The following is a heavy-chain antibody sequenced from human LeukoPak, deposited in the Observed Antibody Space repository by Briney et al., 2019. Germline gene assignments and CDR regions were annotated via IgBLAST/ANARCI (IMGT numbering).Heavy chain of an antibody. CDR2: IYYSGTT. D-gene: IGHD1-1*01. V-gene: IGHV4-59*08. Sequence: SETLSLTCSVSGDSASPYFWSWIRQPPGKGLEWIGYIYYSGTTNYNPSLKSRVTISIDTSKDQFSLKLSSVTAADTAVYYCARSRPSVIWGTSYYYMDVWGKGTTVTVSS. CDR1: GDSASPYF. J-gene: IGHJ6*03. CDR3: ARSRPSVIWGTSYYYMDV.